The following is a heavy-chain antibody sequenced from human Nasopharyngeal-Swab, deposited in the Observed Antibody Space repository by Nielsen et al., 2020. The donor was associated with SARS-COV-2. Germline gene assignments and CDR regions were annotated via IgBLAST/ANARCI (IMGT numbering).Heavy chain of an antibody. CDR2: ISSSSTI. V-gene: IGHV3-48*04. D-gene: IGHD6-19*01. CDR3: ARDLFKAVAGTSGDY. J-gene: IGHJ4*02. Sequence: GESLKISCAASGFPFSSYSMNWVRQAPGKGLEWVSYISSSSTIYYADSVKGRFTISRDNAKNSLYLQMNSLRAEDTAVYYCARDLFKAVAGTSGDYWGQGTLVTVSS. CDR1: GFPFSSYS.